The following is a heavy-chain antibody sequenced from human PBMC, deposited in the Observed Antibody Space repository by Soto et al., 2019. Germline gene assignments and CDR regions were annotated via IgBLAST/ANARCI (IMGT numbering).Heavy chain of an antibody. CDR3: AKRKMTKGLLLLMYFDL. D-gene: IGHD2-15*01. Sequence: EVQLLESGGGLVQPGGSLRLSCAASGFTFSSYAMSWVRQAPGKGLEWVSAISGSGGSTYYADSVKGRFTISRDNSKNTLYLQMNSLRAEDTAVYYCAKRKMTKGLLLLMYFDLWGRGTLVAVSS. J-gene: IGHJ2*01. V-gene: IGHV3-23*01. CDR1: GFTFSSYA. CDR2: ISGSGGST.